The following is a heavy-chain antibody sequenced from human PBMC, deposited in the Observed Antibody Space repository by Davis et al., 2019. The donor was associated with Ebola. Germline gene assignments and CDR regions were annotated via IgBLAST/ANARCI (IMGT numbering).Heavy chain of an antibody. Sequence: AASVKVSCKASGYTFTSYGITWVRQAPGQGLEWMGWINPHNGNTNYAQNVQGRVTITRDTSASTAYMELSSLRSEDTAVYYCARVLLWELLVEESRAVYFDYWGQGTLVTVSS. CDR1: GYTFTSYG. V-gene: IGHV1-18*04. D-gene: IGHD1-26*01. CDR3: ARVLLWELLVEESRAVYFDY. CDR2: INPHNGNT. J-gene: IGHJ4*02.